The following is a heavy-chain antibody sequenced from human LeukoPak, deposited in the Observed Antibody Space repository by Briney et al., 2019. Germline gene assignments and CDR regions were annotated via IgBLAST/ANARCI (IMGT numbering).Heavy chain of an antibody. Sequence: GVLRLSCAASGFTFSSYSMNWVRQAPGKGLEWVSYISSASGSIYYAGSVKGRFTISRDNAKNSLFLQMNSLRAEDTAVYYCARLPAYCSSTSCYYDYWGQGTLVTVSS. CDR2: ISSASGSI. CDR3: ARLPAYCSSTSCYYDY. CDR1: GFTFSSYS. D-gene: IGHD2-2*01. V-gene: IGHV3-48*04. J-gene: IGHJ4*02.